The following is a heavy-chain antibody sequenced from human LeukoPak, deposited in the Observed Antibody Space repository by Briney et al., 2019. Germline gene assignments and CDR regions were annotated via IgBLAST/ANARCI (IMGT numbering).Heavy chain of an antibody. J-gene: IGHJ3*02. CDR1: GYTFTAYY. D-gene: IGHD3-22*01. Sequence: ASVKVSCKASGYTFTAYYVHWVRQAPGQGLEWMGCIDPDSGGTKSAQRFQGGVTMTRDTSISTASMELSRLRSDDTAVYYCAREYYDTSGTKYAFDIWGQGTMVTVSS. CDR2: IDPDSGGT. V-gene: IGHV1-2*02. CDR3: AREYYDTSGTKYAFDI.